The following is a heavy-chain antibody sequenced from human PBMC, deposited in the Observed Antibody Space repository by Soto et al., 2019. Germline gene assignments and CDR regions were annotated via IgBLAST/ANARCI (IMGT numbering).Heavy chain of an antibody. Sequence: GSLRLSCAASGFKLSDYWMSWVRQAPGKGLEWVGNIKHDTSEAHYADSVKGRFTITRDNIKNFLFLQMNGLRSDDTASYYCARDGLLFSGPYRPSRFDYWGLGTLVTVSS. J-gene: IGHJ4*02. CDR2: IKHDTSEA. CDR3: ARDGLLFSGPYRPSRFDY. CDR1: GFKLSDYW. D-gene: IGHD3-16*02. V-gene: IGHV3-7*03.